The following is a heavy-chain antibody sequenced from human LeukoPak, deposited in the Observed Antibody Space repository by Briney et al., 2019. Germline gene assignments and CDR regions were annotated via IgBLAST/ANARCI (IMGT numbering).Heavy chain of an antibody. J-gene: IGHJ5*02. V-gene: IGHV3-7*01. CDR1: GFTFSSYW. CDR3: ARDAVVVVAANGFDP. CDR2: IKQDGSEK. D-gene: IGHD2-15*01. Sequence: PGGSLRLSCAASGFTFSSYWMSWVRQAPGKGLEWVANIKQDGSEKYYVDSVKGRFTISRDNAKNSLYLQMNSLRAEDTAVYYCARDAVVVVAANGFDPWGQETLVTVSS.